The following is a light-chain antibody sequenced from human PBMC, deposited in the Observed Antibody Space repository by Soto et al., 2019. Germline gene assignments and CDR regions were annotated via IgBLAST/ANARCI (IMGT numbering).Light chain of an antibody. CDR1: SSDVGGYNY. CDR2: EVS. CDR3: SSYTSSRAYV. Sequence: QSALTPPASVSGSPGQSITISCTGTSSDVGGYNYVSWYQQQSGTAPKLMIHEVSNRPSGVSNRFSGSKSGNTASLTISGLQAEDEADYYCSSYTSSRAYVFGIGTKVTVL. V-gene: IGLV2-14*01. J-gene: IGLJ1*01.